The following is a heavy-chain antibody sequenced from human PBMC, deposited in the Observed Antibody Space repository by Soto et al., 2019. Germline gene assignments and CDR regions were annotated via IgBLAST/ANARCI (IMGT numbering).Heavy chain of an antibody. CDR1: GYSLSTYG. J-gene: IGHJ6*02. CDR3: AKNGHPPYYYYGMDV. V-gene: IGHV1-18*01. CDR2: ISGYNGDT. Sequence: QGQLVQSGAEVKQPGASVKVSCKASGYSLSTYGISWVRQAPGQGLEWMGWISGYNGDTNYAQKFQGRVTITIDTSTTTAYLELRRLTYDDTAVYFCAKNGHPPYYYYGMDVWGQGTTVTVSS. D-gene: IGHD2-8*01.